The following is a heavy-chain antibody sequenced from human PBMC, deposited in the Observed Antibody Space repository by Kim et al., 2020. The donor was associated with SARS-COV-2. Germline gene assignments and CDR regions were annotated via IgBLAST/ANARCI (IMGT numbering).Heavy chain of an antibody. V-gene: IGHV1-69*01. J-gene: IGHJ5*02. D-gene: IGHD4-17*01. Sequence: YAQTFQGRVTITADESTNTAYLELRTLTSHDTAVYYCARDGRVYGDSGVDLWGQGTLVTVSS. CDR3: ARDGRVYGDSGVDL.